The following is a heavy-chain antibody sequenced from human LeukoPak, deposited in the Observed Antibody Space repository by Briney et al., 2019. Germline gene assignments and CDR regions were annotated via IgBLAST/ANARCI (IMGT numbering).Heavy chain of an antibody. D-gene: IGHD6-6*01. Sequence: GGSLRLSCAASGFTFSSYAMTWVRQAPGTGPEWVSTIYGSGATTYYADSVKGRFTIPRDNSKNTLYLQMNSLRAEDTAVYYCAKGTEYSSASGFDCWGQGTLVTVSS. V-gene: IGHV3-23*01. CDR1: GFTFSSYA. CDR3: AKGTEYSSASGFDC. J-gene: IGHJ4*02. CDR2: IYGSGATT.